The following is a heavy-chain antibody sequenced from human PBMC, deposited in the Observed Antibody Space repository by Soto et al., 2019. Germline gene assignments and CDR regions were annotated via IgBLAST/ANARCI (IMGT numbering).Heavy chain of an antibody. CDR2: IYFGGST. CDR1: GGSISSSTYY. CDR3: ARHSGYNYFYNSDY. J-gene: IGHJ4*02. Sequence: QLQLQESGPGLLKPSETLSLSCTVSGGSISSSTYYWGWIRQPPGKGLEWIGSIYFGGSTYHNPSLKSRVTISVDSSKNQFSLRVISVTATDTAVYYCARHSGYNYFYNSDYWGQGTLLSVSS. D-gene: IGHD5-18*01. V-gene: IGHV4-39*01.